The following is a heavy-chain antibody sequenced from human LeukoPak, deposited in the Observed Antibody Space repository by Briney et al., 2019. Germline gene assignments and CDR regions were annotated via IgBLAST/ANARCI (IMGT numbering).Heavy chain of an antibody. D-gene: IGHD3-10*01. CDR2: INTNTGNP. CDR3: ARVLSQYGSGALDY. J-gene: IGHJ4*02. Sequence: ASVKVSCQASGYTFTSYAMNWVRQAPGQGLEWMGWINTNTGNPTYAQGFTGRFVFSLDTSVSTTYLQISSLKAKDTAVYYCARVLSQYGSGALDYWGQGTLVTVSS. V-gene: IGHV7-4-1*02. CDR1: GYTFTSYA.